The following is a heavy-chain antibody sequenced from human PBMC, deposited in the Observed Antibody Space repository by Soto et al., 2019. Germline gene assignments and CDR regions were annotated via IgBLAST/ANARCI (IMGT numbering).Heavy chain of an antibody. D-gene: IGHD2-2*01. J-gene: IGHJ6*02. CDR1: GYTFTGYY. CDR3: ARRARVPAATANYGMDV. CDR2: INPNSGGT. Sequence: ASVKVSCKASGYTFTGYYMHWVRQAPGQGLEWMGWINPNSGGTNYAQKFQGWVTMTRDTSISTAYMELSRLRSDDTAVYYCARRARVPAATANYGMDVWGQGTTVTVYS. V-gene: IGHV1-2*04.